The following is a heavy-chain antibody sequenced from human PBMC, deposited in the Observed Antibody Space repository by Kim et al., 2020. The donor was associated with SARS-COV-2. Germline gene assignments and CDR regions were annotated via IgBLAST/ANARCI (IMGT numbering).Heavy chain of an antibody. CDR2: INHSGST. Sequence: SETLSLTCTVYGGSFNDYYWSWIRKPPGKGLEWIGEINHSGSTKYNPSLKSRVIISVDTSKNQSSLRLSSVTAADTAVYYCAGGQDVDSGRYGGMDVWGQGTTVTVSS. D-gene: IGHD3-10*01. V-gene: IGHV4-34*01. J-gene: IGHJ6*02. CDR1: GGSFNDYY. CDR3: AGGQDVDSGRYGGMDV.